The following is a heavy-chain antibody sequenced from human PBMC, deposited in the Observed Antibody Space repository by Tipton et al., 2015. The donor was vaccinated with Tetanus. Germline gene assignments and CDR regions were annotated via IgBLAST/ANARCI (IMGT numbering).Heavy chain of an antibody. CDR3: ARRLGPYTGDQIWHFDL. CDR2: IYPGDSDT. Sequence: QLVQSGAEVKKPGESLKISCQGSGYSFNIYWIAWVRQMPGKGLEWMGIIYPGDSDTRYSPSFQGQVTISADKSISTAYLQWSSLQASDTAMYYCARRLGPYTGDQIWHFDLWGRGPLVTVSS. D-gene: IGHD7-27*01. J-gene: IGHJ2*01. CDR1: GYSFNIYW. V-gene: IGHV5-51*01.